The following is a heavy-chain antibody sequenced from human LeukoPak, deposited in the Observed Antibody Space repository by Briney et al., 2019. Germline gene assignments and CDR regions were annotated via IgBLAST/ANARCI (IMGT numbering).Heavy chain of an antibody. D-gene: IGHD6-13*01. V-gene: IGHV3-7*03. Sequence: GGSLRLSCAASGFTFSSYWMSWVRQAPGKGLEWVANIKQDGSEKYYVDSVKGRFTISRDNAKNSLYLQMNSLRAEDTALYYCAKSAAGTFYYYYMDVWGKGTTVTISS. CDR1: GFTFSSYW. CDR3: AKSAAGTFYYYYMDV. CDR2: IKQDGSEK. J-gene: IGHJ6*03.